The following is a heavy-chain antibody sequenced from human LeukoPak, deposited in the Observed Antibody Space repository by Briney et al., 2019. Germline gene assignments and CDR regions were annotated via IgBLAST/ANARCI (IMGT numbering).Heavy chain of an antibody. CDR1: GVSISSYY. CDR3: ARAWDY. CDR2: IYYSGST. J-gene: IGHJ4*02. V-gene: IGHV4-59*01. Sequence: PSETLSLTCTVSGVSISSYYWSWIRQPPGKGLEWIGYIYYSGSTNYNPSLKSRVTISMDTSKNQFTLKLSSVTAADTAVYYCARAWDYWGQGILVTVSS.